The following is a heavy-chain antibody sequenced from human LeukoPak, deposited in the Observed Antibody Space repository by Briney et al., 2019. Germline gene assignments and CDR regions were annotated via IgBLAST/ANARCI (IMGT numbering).Heavy chain of an antibody. J-gene: IGHJ4*02. CDR3: AKARTSLVVVITTFDY. CDR1: GFTFSSYA. V-gene: IGHV3-23*01. D-gene: IGHD3-22*01. CDR2: ISGSGGST. Sequence: GGSLRLSCAASGFTFSSYAMSWVRQAPGKGLEWVSAISGSGGSTYYADSVKGRFTISRDNSKNTLYLQMNSLRAEDTAVYYCAKARTSLVVVITTFDYWGQGTLVTVSS.